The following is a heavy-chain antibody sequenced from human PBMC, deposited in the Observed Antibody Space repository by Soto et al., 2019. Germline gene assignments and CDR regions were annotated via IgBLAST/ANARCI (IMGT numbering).Heavy chain of an antibody. CDR1: GYTCTSYA. D-gene: IGHD6-19*01. Sequence: QVQLVQSGAEVKKPGASVKVSCKAAGYTCTSYAMHWVRKAPGQRLEWMGWINAGNGNTKYSQKFQGRVTITRDTSASTAYMEVSSLRSEDTAVYYFAGYSSGYHRGFDYWGQGTLVTVSS. CDR2: INAGNGNT. V-gene: IGHV1-3*01. CDR3: AGYSSGYHRGFDY. J-gene: IGHJ4*02.